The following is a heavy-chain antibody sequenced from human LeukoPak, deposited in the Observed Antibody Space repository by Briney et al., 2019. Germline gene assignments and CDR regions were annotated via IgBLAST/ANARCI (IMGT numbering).Heavy chain of an antibody. CDR3: ARDQSIAGPTTADY. J-gene: IGHJ4*02. CDR2: INTDGSNT. D-gene: IGHD1-26*01. CDR1: GFTFSRFW. V-gene: IGHV3-74*01. Sequence: GGSLRLSCAASGFTFSRFWMHWVRQAPGKGLVWVSRINTDGSNTIYADSVKGRFTISRDNAKNTLYLQMNSLRAEDTAVYYCARDQSIAGPTTADYWGQGTLVTVSS.